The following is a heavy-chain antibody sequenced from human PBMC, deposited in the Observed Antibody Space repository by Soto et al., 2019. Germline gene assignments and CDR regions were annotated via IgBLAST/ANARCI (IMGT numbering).Heavy chain of an antibody. J-gene: IGHJ6*03. D-gene: IGHD2-15*01. Sequence: EVQLVESGGGLVQPGGSLRLSCAASGFTFSNYWMYWVRQAPGKGLVWVSRINSDGSVSSYADSVKGRLTISRDNVKNTLYLQMDSLRAEDTAVYYCARGDCVGGTCYSLAGSFWYYMDVWGKATTVTVFS. V-gene: IGHV3-74*01. CDR2: INSDGSVS. CDR3: ARGDCVGGTCYSLAGSFWYYMDV. CDR1: GFTFSNYW.